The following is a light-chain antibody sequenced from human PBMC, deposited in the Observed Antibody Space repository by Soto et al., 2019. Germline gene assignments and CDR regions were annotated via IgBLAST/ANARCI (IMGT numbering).Light chain of an antibody. CDR3: QQYAGSPPFT. CDR2: GAS. V-gene: IGKV3-20*01. CDR1: QSVSSSY. J-gene: IGKJ3*01. Sequence: EIVLTQSPGTLSLSPGERATLSCRASQSVSSSYLAWYQQKPGQAPRLLISGASSRATGIPDRFSGSGSGTDFTLTISRLEPEDFAVYYCQQYAGSPPFTFGPGTKVDIK.